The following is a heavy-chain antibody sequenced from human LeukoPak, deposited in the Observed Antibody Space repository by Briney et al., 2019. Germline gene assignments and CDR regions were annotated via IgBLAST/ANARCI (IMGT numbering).Heavy chain of an antibody. Sequence: GGSLRLSCAASGFTFSSDAMTWVGQAPGQGLEWVSNITGSDDKTYYADSGKGRFIISREYSRNKVHLQMNILRAEHTAIYYCAKGPQLGSGYHPDYWGQGTLVTVSS. CDR2: ITGSDDKT. D-gene: IGHD3-22*01. V-gene: IGHV3-23*01. CDR1: GFTFSSDA. J-gene: IGHJ4*02. CDR3: AKGPQLGSGYHPDY.